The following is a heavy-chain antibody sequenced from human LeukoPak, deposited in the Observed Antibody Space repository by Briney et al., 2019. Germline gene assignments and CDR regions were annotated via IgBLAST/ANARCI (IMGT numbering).Heavy chain of an antibody. V-gene: IGHV4-31*03. J-gene: IGHJ4*02. Sequence: SEALSLTCTVSGGSIDGGVYYWTWVRQHPGKGLEWIGYIYHAGTTYYNPSLRSRVTISLDTSKSQFSLRLSSVTAADTAVYYCVRKVPFVAGSYYFDYWSQGTLVTVSS. CDR3: VRKVPFVAGSYYFDY. CDR2: IYHAGTT. CDR1: GGSIDGGVYY. D-gene: IGHD1-14*01.